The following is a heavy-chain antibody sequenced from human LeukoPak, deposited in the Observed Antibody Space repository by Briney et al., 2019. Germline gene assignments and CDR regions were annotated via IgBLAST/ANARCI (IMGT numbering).Heavy chain of an antibody. CDR2: IYYSGST. CDR3: ARDGRVVY. D-gene: IGHD2-2*01. Sequence: SETLSLTCTVSGGSISSSSYYWGWIRQPPGKGLEWIGSIYYSGSTYYNPSLKSRVTISVDTSKNQFSLKLSSVTAADTAVYYCARDGRVVYWGQGTLVTVSP. V-gene: IGHV4-39*07. J-gene: IGHJ4*02. CDR1: GGSISSSSYY.